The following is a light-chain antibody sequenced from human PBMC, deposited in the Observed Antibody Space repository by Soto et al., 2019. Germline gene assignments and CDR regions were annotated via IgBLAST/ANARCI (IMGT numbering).Light chain of an antibody. V-gene: IGKV2-30*01. Sequence: EVVMTQSPLSLPVTLGQPASISCRSSQSLAYIDGNTYLTWFHQRPGQSPRRLIYNVSNRDSGVPDRFSRSGSGTYFALKLSRVEAEAVGIYYCMQSTHWPPYTFGQGTRLEIK. CDR2: NVS. CDR3: MQSTHWPPYT. J-gene: IGKJ2*01. CDR1: QSLAYIDGNTY.